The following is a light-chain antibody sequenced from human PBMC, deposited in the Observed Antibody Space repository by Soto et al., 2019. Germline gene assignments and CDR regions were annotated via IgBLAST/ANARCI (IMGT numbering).Light chain of an antibody. V-gene: IGKV3-20*01. CDR3: QQYNNWPS. CDR1: QSVPSSS. Sequence: GALSLSPGETATISCRASQSVPSSSIGWYQQRPXXXPXXLISRASGRATGIPDRFSGSASGTHFTLTISRLEPEDFAVYFCQQYNNWPSFAQGTRLEIK. J-gene: IGKJ5*01. CDR2: RAS.